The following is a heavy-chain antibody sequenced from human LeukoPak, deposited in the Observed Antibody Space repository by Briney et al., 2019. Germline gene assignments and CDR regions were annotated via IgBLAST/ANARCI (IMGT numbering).Heavy chain of an antibody. CDR1: GLTFSSYA. D-gene: IGHD3-16*01. CDR3: VKTNYDYVWGSLDY. Sequence: GGSLRLSCAASGLTFSSYALAWVRQAPGKGLEWVSGISGSGGSTYYADSVKGRFTISRDNSKNTLFLQMNSLRAEDTAVYYCVKTNYDYVWGSLDYWGQGTLVTVSS. V-gene: IGHV3-23*01. J-gene: IGHJ4*02. CDR2: ISGSGGST.